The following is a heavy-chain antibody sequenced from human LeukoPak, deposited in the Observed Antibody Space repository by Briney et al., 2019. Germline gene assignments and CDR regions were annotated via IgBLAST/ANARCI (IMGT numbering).Heavy chain of an antibody. Sequence: SQTLSLTCAISGDSVSSNSAAWNWIRQSPSRGLEWLGRTYYRSKWYNDYAVSVKSRITINPDTSKNQFSLQLNSVTPEDTAVYYCARGNRYDILTGYWGEGMDVWGQGTTVTVSS. V-gene: IGHV6-1*01. CDR3: ARGNRYDILTGYWGEGMDV. D-gene: IGHD3-9*01. CDR1: GDSVSSNSAA. J-gene: IGHJ6*02. CDR2: TYYRSKWYN.